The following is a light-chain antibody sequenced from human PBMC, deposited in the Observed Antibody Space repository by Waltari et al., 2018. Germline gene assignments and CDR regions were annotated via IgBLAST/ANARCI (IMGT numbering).Light chain of an antibody. V-gene: IGLV3-19*01. Sequence: SSELTQDPSVSVALGQTVRITCQGDGLRRYYASWYQQNPGQAPVLVIYHKNNRPSGIPDRFSGSTSGNTASLTITGSQAEDEADYYCNSRDSSGSHVVFGGGTKLTVL. CDR3: NSRDSSGSHVV. CDR2: HKN. J-gene: IGLJ2*01. CDR1: GLRRYY.